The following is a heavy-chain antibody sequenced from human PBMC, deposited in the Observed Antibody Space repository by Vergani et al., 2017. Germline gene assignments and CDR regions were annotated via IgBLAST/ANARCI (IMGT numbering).Heavy chain of an antibody. CDR2: IYYSGST. V-gene: IGHV4-34*11. J-gene: IGHJ5*02. Sequence: QVQLQQWGAGLLKPSETLSLTCAVYGGSFSGYYWSWIRQPPGKGLEWIGYIYYSGSTNYNPSLKSRVTISVDTSKNQFSLKLSSVTAADTAVYYCARVGYCCSSPLWWFDPWGQGTLVTVSS. CDR3: ARVGYCCSSPLWWFDP. CDR1: GGSFSGYY. D-gene: IGHD2-2*01.